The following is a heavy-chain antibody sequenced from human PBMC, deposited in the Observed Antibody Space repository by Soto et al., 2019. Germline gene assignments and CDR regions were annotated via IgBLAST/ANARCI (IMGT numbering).Heavy chain of an antibody. Sequence: QVQLVQSGAEVKKPGASVKLSCKTSGYTFTSYAMHWVRQAPGQRLEWMGWINAGYGNTEYSQKFQGRVTITRDTSASTGYTELSSLRSEDTAVYYCASSSTATTVYGYWGQGTLVIVSS. V-gene: IGHV1-3*01. CDR1: GYTFTSYA. CDR2: INAGYGNT. CDR3: ASSSTATTVYGY. J-gene: IGHJ4*02. D-gene: IGHD4-17*01.